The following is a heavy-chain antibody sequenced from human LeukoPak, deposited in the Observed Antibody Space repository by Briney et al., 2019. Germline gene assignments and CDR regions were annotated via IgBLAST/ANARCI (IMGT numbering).Heavy chain of an antibody. V-gene: IGHV1-2*02. D-gene: IGHD3-10*01. CDR3: ARAPIHYYGSGNWFDP. J-gene: IGHJ5*02. Sequence: ASVKVSCKASGYTFTGYYMHWVRQAPGRGLEWMGWINPNSGGTNYAQKFQGRVTMTRDTSISTAYMELSRLRSDDTAVYYCARAPIHYYGSGNWFDPWGQGTLVTVSS. CDR2: INPNSGGT. CDR1: GYTFTGYY.